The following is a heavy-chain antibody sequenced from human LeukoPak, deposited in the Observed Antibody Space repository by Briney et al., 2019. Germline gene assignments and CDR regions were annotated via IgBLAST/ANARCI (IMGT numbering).Heavy chain of an antibody. J-gene: IGHJ4*02. CDR3: ARGGRDSRNHYYDEFDY. Sequence: SVKVSCKASGGTFSNYVTSWVRQAPGQGLEWMGGIIPIFGTANYAQKFQGRVTITTDESTSTAYMELSRLRSEDTAVYYCARGGRDSRNHYYDEFDYWGQGTLVTVSS. D-gene: IGHD1-14*01. V-gene: IGHV1-69*05. CDR2: IIPIFGTA. CDR1: GGTFSNYV.